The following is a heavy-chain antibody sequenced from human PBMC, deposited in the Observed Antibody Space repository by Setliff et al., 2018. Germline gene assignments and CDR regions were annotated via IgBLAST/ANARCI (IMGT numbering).Heavy chain of an antibody. CDR3: ATSTIITYYFDS. D-gene: IGHD3-22*01. CDR2: ISGRGGDT. V-gene: IGHV3-23*01. J-gene: IGHJ4*02. Sequence: PGGSLRLSCVASEFTFSRYFMTWVRQAPGKGLEWIASISGRGGDTDSADSMKGRFTISRDNSKNTLYLQMNSLRPGDTAIYYCATSTIITYYFDSWGQGTLVTV. CDR1: EFTFSRYF.